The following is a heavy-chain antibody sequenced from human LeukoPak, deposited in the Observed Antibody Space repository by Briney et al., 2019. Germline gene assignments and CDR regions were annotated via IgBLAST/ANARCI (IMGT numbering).Heavy chain of an antibody. CDR2: MNPNSGNT. CDR1: GYTFTSYD. CDR3: ASRAATVYHYYYYYGMDV. Sequence: ASVKVSCKASGYTFTSYDINWVRQATGQGLEWMGWMNPNSGNTGYAQKFQGRVTMTRNTSISTAYMELSSLRSDDTAVYYCASRAATVYHYYYYYGMDVWGQGTTVTVSS. V-gene: IGHV1-8*01. J-gene: IGHJ6*02. D-gene: IGHD1-26*01.